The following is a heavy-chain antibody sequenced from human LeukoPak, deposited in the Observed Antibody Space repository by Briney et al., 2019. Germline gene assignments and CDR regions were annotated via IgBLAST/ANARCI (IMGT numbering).Heavy chain of an antibody. J-gene: IGHJ4*02. CDR1: GGTFSNYA. Sequence: SVKVSCKASGGTFSNYAINWVRQAPGQGLEWVGGIIPIFHTANYAQKFQGRVTITADESTSTAYMELSSLRSEDTAVHYCASTYSSSWYGSSLDYWGQGTLVTVSS. D-gene: IGHD6-13*01. CDR3: ASTYSSSWYGSSLDY. CDR2: IIPIFHTA. V-gene: IGHV1-69*13.